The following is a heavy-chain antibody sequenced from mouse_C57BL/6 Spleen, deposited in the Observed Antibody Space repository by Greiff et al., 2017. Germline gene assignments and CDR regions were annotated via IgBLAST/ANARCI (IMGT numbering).Heavy chain of an antibody. CDR2: ISSGSSTI. Sequence: EVKLMESGGGLVKPGGSLKLSCAASGFTFSDYGMHWVRQAPEKGLEWVAYISSGSSTIYYADTVKGRFTISRDNAKNTLFLQMTSLRSEDTAMYYCARPGGRSAWFAYWGQGTLVTVSA. CDR3: ARPGGRSAWFAY. D-gene: IGHD1-1*01. V-gene: IGHV5-17*01. J-gene: IGHJ3*01. CDR1: GFTFSDYG.